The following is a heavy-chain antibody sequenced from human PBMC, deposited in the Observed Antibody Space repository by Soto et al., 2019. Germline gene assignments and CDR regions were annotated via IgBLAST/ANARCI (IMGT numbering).Heavy chain of an antibody. Sequence: GALRLSCAASGVTVSYNYMSWVRQAPGKGLEWVSVIYRGGDTYYADSVKGRFTISRDNSKNTLYLQMNSLRAEDTAMYYCAKGRSYYYYYGVDVWGQGTTVTVSS. J-gene: IGHJ6*02. CDR2: IYRGGDT. CDR3: AKGRSYYYYYGVDV. V-gene: IGHV3-53*01. CDR1: GVTVSYNY.